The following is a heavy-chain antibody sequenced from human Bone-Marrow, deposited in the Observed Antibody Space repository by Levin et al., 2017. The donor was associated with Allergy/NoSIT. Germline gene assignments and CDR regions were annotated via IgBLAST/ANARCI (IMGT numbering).Heavy chain of an antibody. V-gene: IGHV3-23*01. J-gene: IGHJ4*02. Sequence: SCAASGFIFSSYAMSWVRQAPGKGLEWVSFITGSGGVTDYADSVKGRFIITRDNSKNMVYLDMDTLRADDTAVYYCAKDQGFNHGYGFDYWGQGTLVTVS. D-gene: IGHD5-18*01. CDR1: GFIFSSYA. CDR3: AKDQGFNHGYGFDY. CDR2: ITGSGGVT.